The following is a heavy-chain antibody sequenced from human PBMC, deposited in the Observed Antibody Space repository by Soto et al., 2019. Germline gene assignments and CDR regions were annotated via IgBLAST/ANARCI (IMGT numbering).Heavy chain of an antibody. J-gene: IGHJ6*03. D-gene: IGHD4-17*01. CDR2: MNPKSGNT. CDR3: SIVPSTVTTLVAYHYYLDV. CDR1: GYTFTNYD. V-gene: IGHV1-8*01. Sequence: ASVKVSCKASGYTFTNYDINWVRQTTGQGLEWMGWMNPKSGNTGYSQKFQGRVTMTRDTSIDTGYMDLSSLTSNDTAVYYCSIVPSTVTTLVAYHYYLDVWGKGTTVTVSS.